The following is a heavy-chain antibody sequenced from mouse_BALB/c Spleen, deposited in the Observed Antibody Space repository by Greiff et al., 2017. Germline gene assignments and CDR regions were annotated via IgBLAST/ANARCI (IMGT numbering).Heavy chain of an antibody. D-gene: IGHD1-1*02. Sequence: QVQLQQSGAELVKPGASVKMSCKASGYTFTSYWMHWVKQRPGQGLEWIGTIDPSDSYTSYNQKFKGKATLTVDTSSSTAYMQLSSLTSEDSAVYYCTFDFLWAMDYWGQGTSVTVSS. V-gene: IGHV1S127*01. CDR2: IDPSDSYT. CDR3: TFDFLWAMDY. J-gene: IGHJ4*01. CDR1: GYTFTSYW.